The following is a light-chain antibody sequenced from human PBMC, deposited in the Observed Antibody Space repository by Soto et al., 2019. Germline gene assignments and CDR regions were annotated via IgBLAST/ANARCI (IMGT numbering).Light chain of an antibody. CDR1: QILLHSSGYNY. CDR3: MQALQTPLT. J-gene: IGKJ5*01. V-gene: IGKV2-28*01. Sequence: EIVLTQSPLSLPVTPGEPASISFMSSQILLHSSGYNYVDWYLQKPGQSPQLLIYLVSNRASGVPERFSGSGSGTDFTLKISRVEAEDVGHYYCMQALQTPLTFGQGTRLEIK. CDR2: LVS.